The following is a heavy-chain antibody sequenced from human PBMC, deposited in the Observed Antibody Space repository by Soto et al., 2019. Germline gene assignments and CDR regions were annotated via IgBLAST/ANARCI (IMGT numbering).Heavy chain of an antibody. Sequence: AGSLRLSCVVSGFSFNYAIIWVRQAPGKGQEWVSGITGGGSTEYAASVKGRFTISRDNSKNTVHLQMNSLRAEDTAMYYCAKDAVYNDGLWLVSDWGQGTLVTVSS. CDR2: ITGGGST. CDR1: GFSFNYA. CDR3: AKDAVYNDGLWLVSD. J-gene: IGHJ4*02. D-gene: IGHD2-21*01. V-gene: IGHV3-23*01.